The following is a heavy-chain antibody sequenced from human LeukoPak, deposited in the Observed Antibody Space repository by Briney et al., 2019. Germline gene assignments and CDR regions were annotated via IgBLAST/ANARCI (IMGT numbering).Heavy chain of an antibody. V-gene: IGHV3-30*02. CDR3: ARGRLQSDY. Sequence: PGGSLRLSCTTSGFTFASLGMHWVRQAPGKGLEWVAFVEHDGTTKYYADSVKGRFSISRDNAKNTLYLQMNSLRAEDTAVYYCARGRLQSDYWGQGTLVTVSS. D-gene: IGHD4-11*01. CDR2: VEHDGTTK. CDR1: GFTFASLG. J-gene: IGHJ4*02.